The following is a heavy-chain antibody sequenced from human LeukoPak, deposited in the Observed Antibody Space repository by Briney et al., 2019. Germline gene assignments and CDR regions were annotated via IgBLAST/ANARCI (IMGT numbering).Heavy chain of an antibody. CDR3: AREHCSSTSCYTSD. Sequence: ASVKVSCKASGGTFSSYAISWVRQAPGQGHEWMGGIIPIFGTANYAQKFQGRVTITADESTSTAYMELSSLRSEDTAVYYCAREHCSSTSCYTSDWGQGTLVTVSS. CDR2: IIPIFGTA. V-gene: IGHV1-69*13. CDR1: GGTFSSYA. J-gene: IGHJ4*02. D-gene: IGHD2-2*02.